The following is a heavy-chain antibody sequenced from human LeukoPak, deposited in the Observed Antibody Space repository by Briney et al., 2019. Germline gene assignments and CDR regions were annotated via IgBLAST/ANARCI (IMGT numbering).Heavy chain of an antibody. CDR2: INHSGRT. V-gene: IGHV4-34*01. Sequence: PSETLSLTCAVYGGSFSGYYWSCLRQPPGKGLEWIGEINHSGRTNYNPSLKSRVTISVDTSKNQYSLKLYSVTAAHTAVYYCARHRRGYTYGYYFYFYMDVWGKGTTVTISS. D-gene: IGHD5-18*01. J-gene: IGHJ6*03. CDR1: GGSFSGYY. CDR3: ARHRRGYTYGYYFYFYMDV.